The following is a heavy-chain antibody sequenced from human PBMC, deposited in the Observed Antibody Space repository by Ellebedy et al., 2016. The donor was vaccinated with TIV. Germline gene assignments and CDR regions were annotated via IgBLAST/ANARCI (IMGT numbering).Heavy chain of an antibody. CDR3: ARDPLSGRLRPLRPGYFDY. Sequence: GGSLRLXXAASGFTFSSYSMNWVRQAPGKGLEWVSSISSSSSYIYYADSVKGRFTISRDNAKNSLYLQMNSLRAEDTAVYYCARDPLSGRLRPLRPGYFDYWGQGTLVTVSS. V-gene: IGHV3-21*01. D-gene: IGHD5-12*01. CDR2: ISSSSSYI. CDR1: GFTFSSYS. J-gene: IGHJ4*02.